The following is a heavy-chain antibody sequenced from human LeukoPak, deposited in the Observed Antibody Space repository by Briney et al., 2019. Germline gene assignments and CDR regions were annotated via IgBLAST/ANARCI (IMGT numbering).Heavy chain of an antibody. CDR2: IKQDGSEK. D-gene: IGHD3-22*01. J-gene: IGHJ4*02. CDR1: GFTFSSYA. V-gene: IGHV3-7*03. CDR3: ARDKGDYDTSGSLFVF. Sequence: PGRSLRLSCAASGFTFSSYAMHWVRQAPRKGLEWVANIKQDGSEKYYVDSVKGRFTISRDNAKNSLYLQMNSLRAEDTAVYYCARDKGDYDTSGSLFVFGGQGTLVTVSS.